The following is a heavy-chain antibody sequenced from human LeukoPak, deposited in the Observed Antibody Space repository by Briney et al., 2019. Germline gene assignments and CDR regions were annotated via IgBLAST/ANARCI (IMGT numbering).Heavy chain of an antibody. J-gene: IGHJ4*02. CDR2: IYYSGST. CDR1: GGSISSGGYY. CDR3: ARAHRDSYYYDSSGYYLDPYYFDY. D-gene: IGHD3-22*01. V-gene: IGHV4-30-4*08. Sequence: SQTLSLTCTVSGGSISSGGYYWSWIRQHPGKGLEWIGYIYYSGSTYYNPSLKSRVTISVDTSKNQFSLKLSSVTAADTAVYYCARAHRDSYYYDSSGYYLDPYYFDYWGQGTLVTVSS.